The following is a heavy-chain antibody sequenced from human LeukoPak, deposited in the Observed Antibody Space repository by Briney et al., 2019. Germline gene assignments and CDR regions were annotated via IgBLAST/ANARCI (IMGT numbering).Heavy chain of an antibody. D-gene: IGHD6-6*01. J-gene: IGHJ2*01. CDR3: AKGGIMQSSSPGLQYFDL. V-gene: IGHV3-23*01. Sequence: GGSLRLSCAASGFTFSSYAMSWVRQAPGKGLEWVSVIGDSGGSTYYADSVKGRFTISRDNSKNTLYLQMNSLRAEDTAVYYCAKGGIMQSSSPGLQYFDLWGRGTLVSASS. CDR2: IGDSGGST. CDR1: GFTFSSYA.